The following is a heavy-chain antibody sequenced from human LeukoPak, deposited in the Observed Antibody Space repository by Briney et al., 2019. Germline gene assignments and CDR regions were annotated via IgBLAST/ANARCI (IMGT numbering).Heavy chain of an antibody. D-gene: IGHD3-22*01. Sequence: ASVKVSCKASGYTFTSYYMHWVRQAPGQGLEWMGIINPSGGSTSYAQKFQGRVTMTRDTSTSTVYMELSSLRSEDTAVYYCARSYDSSGYYFFPLNLFYWGQGTLVTVSS. V-gene: IGHV1-46*01. J-gene: IGHJ4*02. CDR2: INPSGGST. CDR3: ARSYDSSGYYFFPLNLFY. CDR1: GYTFTSYY.